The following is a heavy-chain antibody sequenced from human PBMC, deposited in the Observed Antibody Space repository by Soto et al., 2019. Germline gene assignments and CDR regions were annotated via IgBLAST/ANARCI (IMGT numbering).Heavy chain of an antibody. Sequence: GGSLRLSCAASGFTFSSYGMHWVRQAPGKGLEWVAVIWYDGSNKYYADSVKGRFTISRDNSKNTLYLQMNSLRAEDTAVYYCARDLTRDGYNFDYYYYYGMDVWGQGTTVTVPS. D-gene: IGHD5-12*01. J-gene: IGHJ6*02. CDR3: ARDLTRDGYNFDYYYYYGMDV. CDR2: IWYDGSNK. CDR1: GFTFSSYG. V-gene: IGHV3-33*01.